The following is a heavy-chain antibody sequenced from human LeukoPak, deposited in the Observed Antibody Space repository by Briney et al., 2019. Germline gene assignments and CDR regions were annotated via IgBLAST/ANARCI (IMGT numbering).Heavy chain of an antibody. V-gene: IGHV3-30*03. Sequence: GRSLRLSCAASGFTFSSYGMHWVRQAPGKGLEWVALISYDGSNEYYADSVRGRFTISRDNSKFTLYMQMNSLRAEDTAVYYCARVRAGYCTSTSCYTGMDVWGQGTTVTVSS. J-gene: IGHJ6*02. CDR1: GFTFSSYG. CDR2: ISYDGSNE. D-gene: IGHD2-2*01. CDR3: ARVRAGYCTSTSCYTGMDV.